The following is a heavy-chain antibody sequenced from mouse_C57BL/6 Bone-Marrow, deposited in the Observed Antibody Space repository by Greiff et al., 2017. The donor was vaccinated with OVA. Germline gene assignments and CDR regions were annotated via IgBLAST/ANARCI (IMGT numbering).Heavy chain of an antibody. Sequence: VQLQQPGAELVRPGSSVKLSCKASGYTFTSYWMHWVKQRPIQGLEWIGNIDPSDSETHYNQKFKDKATLTVDKSSSTAYMQLSSLTSEDSAVYYCARSGVRQLRLPFAYWGQGTLVTVSA. CDR2: IDPSDSET. V-gene: IGHV1-52*01. D-gene: IGHD3-2*02. CDR3: ARSGVRQLRLPFAY. J-gene: IGHJ3*01. CDR1: GYTFTSYW.